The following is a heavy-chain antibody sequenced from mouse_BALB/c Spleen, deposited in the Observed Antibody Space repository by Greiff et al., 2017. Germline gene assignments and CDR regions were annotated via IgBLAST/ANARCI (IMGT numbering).Heavy chain of an antibody. CDR3: ARFILRHYAMDY. CDR1: GYAFSSYW. CDR2: IYPGDGDT. Sequence: VQLQQSGAELVRPGSSVKISCKASGYAFSSYWMNWVKQRPGQGLEWIGQIYPGDGDTNYNGKFKGKATLTADKSSSTAYMQLSSLTSEDSAVYFCARFILRHYAMDYWGQGTSVTVSS. D-gene: IGHD1-2*01. V-gene: IGHV1-80*01. J-gene: IGHJ4*01.